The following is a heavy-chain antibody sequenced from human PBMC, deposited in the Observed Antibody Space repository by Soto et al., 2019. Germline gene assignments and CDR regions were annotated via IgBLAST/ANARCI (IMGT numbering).Heavy chain of an antibody. CDR3: ASGCGRFND. Sequence: EVQLLESGGGLVQPGGSLRLSCGVSGFTFNDFEMNWVRQAPGKGLEWLAYIDGSGTTKKYADSVRGRLTTTRDNPNKSLLPAVSTVSYSCTAINYCASGCGRFNDWGQGTLVSVSS. CDR2: IDGSGTTK. J-gene: IGHJ4*02. V-gene: IGHV3-48*03. CDR1: GFTFNDFE.